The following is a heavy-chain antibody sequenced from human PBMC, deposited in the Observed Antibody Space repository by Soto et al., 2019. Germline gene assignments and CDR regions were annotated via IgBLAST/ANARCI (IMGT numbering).Heavy chain of an antibody. Sequence: QGTLKESGPTLVKPTQTLTLTCSFSGFSLSTSGVGVGWIRQSPGKALEWLALIYWSGDEHYRPSLKSRLSFTKDTSKNHVVLIMTDMDPVDTATYYCARGIATLPVFAFDIWGQGTMVTVSS. CDR3: ARGIATLPVFAFDI. CDR2: IYWSGDE. D-gene: IGHD6-6*01. J-gene: IGHJ3*02. V-gene: IGHV2-5*01. CDR1: GFSLSTSGVG.